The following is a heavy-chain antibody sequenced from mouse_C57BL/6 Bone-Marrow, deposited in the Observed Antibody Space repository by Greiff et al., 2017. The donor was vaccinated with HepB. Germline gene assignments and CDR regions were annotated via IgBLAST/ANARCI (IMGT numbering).Heavy chain of an antibody. J-gene: IGHJ1*03. CDR3: AREDYYGSSYFYWYFDV. CDR2: IYPRSGNT. CDR1: GYTFTSYG. Sequence: VQLQQSGAELARPGASVKLSCKASGYTFTSYGISWVKQRTGQGLEWIGEIYPRSGNTYYNEKFKGKATLTADKSSSTAYMELRSLTSEDSAVYFGAREDYYGSSYFYWYFDVWGTGTTVTVSS. D-gene: IGHD1-1*01. V-gene: IGHV1-81*01.